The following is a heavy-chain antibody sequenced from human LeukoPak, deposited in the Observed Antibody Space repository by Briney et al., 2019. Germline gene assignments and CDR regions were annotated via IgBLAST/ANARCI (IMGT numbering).Heavy chain of an antibody. CDR2: ISAYNGNT. CDR1: GYTFPSYG. V-gene: IGHV1-18*01. CDR3: ASSRLYDSSGYYNY. D-gene: IGHD3-22*01. J-gene: IGHJ4*02. Sequence: GASVKVSCKASGYTFPSYGISWVRQAPGQGLEWMGWISAYNGNTNYAQKLQGRVTMTTDTSTSTAYMELRSLRSDDTAVYYCASSRLYDSSGYYNYWGQGTLVTVSS.